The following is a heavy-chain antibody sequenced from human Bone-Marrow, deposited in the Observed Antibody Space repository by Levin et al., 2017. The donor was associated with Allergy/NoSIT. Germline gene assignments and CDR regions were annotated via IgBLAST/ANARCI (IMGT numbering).Heavy chain of an antibody. J-gene: IGHJ4*02. CDR3: ARARDQYQSFDY. V-gene: IGHV3-48*01. Sequence: GESLKISCAASGFTFSSYAMNWVRQAPGKGLEWVSYIIGSTKTVYYAASVKGRFTISRDNAKNSLYLQMNSLRAEDTAVYYCARARDQYQSFDYWGQGTLVTVSS. CDR1: GFTFSSYA. D-gene: IGHD2-2*01. CDR2: IIGSTKTV.